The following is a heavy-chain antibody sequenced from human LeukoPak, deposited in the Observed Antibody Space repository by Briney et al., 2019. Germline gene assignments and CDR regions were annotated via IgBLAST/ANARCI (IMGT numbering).Heavy chain of an antibody. Sequence: GGSLRLSCAASGFTFTSNSMSWVRQAPGKGLEWVSLIIGSGVSTYYADSVKGRFTISRDNSKNKLSLQMNSLRAEDTAVYYCAKEDIQMGATHYWGQGTLVTVSS. D-gene: IGHD1-26*01. CDR1: GFTFTSNS. J-gene: IGHJ4*02. V-gene: IGHV3-23*01. CDR2: IIGSGVST. CDR3: AKEDIQMGATHY.